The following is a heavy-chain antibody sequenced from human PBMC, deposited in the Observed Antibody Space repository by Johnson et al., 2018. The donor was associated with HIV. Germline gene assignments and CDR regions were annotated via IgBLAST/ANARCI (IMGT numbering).Heavy chain of an antibody. D-gene: IGHD4-23*01. CDR2: IWYDGSNK. Sequence: QVQLVESGGGVVQPGRSLRLSCAASGFTFSSYGMHWVRQAPGKGLEWVAVIWYDGSNKYYADSVKGRFTISRDNAKSSLYLQMNSLRAGDTAVYYCARGPSVVTLHAFDLWGQGTLVTVSS. CDR1: GFTFSSYG. J-gene: IGHJ3*01. V-gene: IGHV3-33*03. CDR3: ARGPSVVTLHAFDL.